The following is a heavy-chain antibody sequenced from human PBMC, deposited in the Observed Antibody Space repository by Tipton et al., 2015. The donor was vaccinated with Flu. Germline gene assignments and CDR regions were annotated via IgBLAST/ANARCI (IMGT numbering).Heavy chain of an antibody. J-gene: IGHJ4*02. CDR2: IRFDGGDQ. Sequence: SLRLSCAASGFIFSRYAMSWVRQAPGKGLEWVAFIRFDGGDQYYADSVKGRFTISRDNYKNTLYLQMSSLRAEDTAVYYCAKAGDDFWSGPPDYWGQGTLVTVSS. D-gene: IGHD3-3*01. V-gene: IGHV3-30*02. CDR3: AKAGDDFWSGPPDY. CDR1: GFIFSRYA.